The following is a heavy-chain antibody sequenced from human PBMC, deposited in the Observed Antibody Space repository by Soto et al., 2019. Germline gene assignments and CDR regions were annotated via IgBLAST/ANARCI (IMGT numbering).Heavy chain of an antibody. CDR2: IIPIFGTA. CDR3: ARVGQPMRYSSPGRFDP. CDR1: GGTFSSYA. Sequence: QVQLVQSGAEVKKPGSSVKVSCKASGGTFSSYAISWVRQAPGQGLEWMGGIIPIFGTANYVQKFQGRVTITADESTSTAYMELSSLRSEDTAVYYCARVGQPMRYSSPGRFDPWGQGTLVTVSS. D-gene: IGHD6-13*01. J-gene: IGHJ5*02. V-gene: IGHV1-69*01.